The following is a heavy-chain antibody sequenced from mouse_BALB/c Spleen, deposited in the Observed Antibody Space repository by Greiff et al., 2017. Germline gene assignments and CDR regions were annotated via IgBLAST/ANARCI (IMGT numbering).Heavy chain of an antibody. J-gene: IGHJ2*01. CDR1: GYSITSGYY. V-gene: IGHV3-6*02. Sequence: EVQLVESGPGLVKPSQSLSLTCSVTGYSITSGYYWNWIRQPPGNKLEWMGYISYDGSNNYNPSLKNRISITRDTSKNQFYLKLNSVTTEDTATYYCARGDPGDFAYWGQGTTLTVSS. CDR3: ARGDPGDFAY. D-gene: IGHD3-3*01. CDR2: ISYDGSN.